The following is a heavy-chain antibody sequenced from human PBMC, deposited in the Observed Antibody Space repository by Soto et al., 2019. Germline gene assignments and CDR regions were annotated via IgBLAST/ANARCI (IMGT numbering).Heavy chain of an antibody. D-gene: IGHD3-3*01. CDR3: ARVRGITIYP. CDR2: SIPIFGTA. CDR1: GGTFSSYA. V-gene: IGHV1-69*01. Sequence: QVQLVQSGAEVKKPGSSVKVSCKASGGTFSSYAISWVRQAPGQGLEWMGGSIPIFGTANYARKFQGRVTITADESTSTAYMELSSLRTEETVVYYCARVRGITIYPWGQGTLVTVS. J-gene: IGHJ5*02.